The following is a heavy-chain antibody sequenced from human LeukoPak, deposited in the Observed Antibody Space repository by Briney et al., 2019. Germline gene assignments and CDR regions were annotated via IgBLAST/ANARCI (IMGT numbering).Heavy chain of an antibody. CDR3: AKTSVGEGRIIGSGYFDN. CDR2: ISGSGTVT. D-gene: IGHD2-15*01. Sequence: PGGSLRLSCAASGFTFSNHAMNWVRQAPGKGLEWVSIISGSGTVTYYADSVKGRFTISRDNSKNTLYLQMNSLRAEDTAVYYCAKTSVGEGRIIGSGYFDNWGQGTLVTVSS. CDR1: GFTFSNHA. J-gene: IGHJ4*02. V-gene: IGHV3-23*01.